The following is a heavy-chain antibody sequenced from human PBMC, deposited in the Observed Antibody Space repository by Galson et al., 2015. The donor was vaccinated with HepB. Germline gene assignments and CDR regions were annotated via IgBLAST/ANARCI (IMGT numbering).Heavy chain of an antibody. J-gene: IGHJ4*02. CDR2: ITQSGSNP. Sequence: FSSYAMSWVRQAPGKGLEWVSSITQSGSNPNYADSLQGRFTVSRDNSKNTLYLQMNALRADDTAFYYCARDSGEYDLWSAYYYWGQGTLVTVSS. CDR1: FSSYA. V-gene: IGHV3-23*01. D-gene: IGHD3-3*01. CDR3: ARDSGEYDLWSAYYY.